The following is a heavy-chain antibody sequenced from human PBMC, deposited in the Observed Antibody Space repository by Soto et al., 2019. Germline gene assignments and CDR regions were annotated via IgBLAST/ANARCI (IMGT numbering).Heavy chain of an antibody. Sequence: PSETLSLTCAVYGESFSGYHWTWIRQSPGQGLEWIGEINLSGNTNYNPSLKSRVTISVDTSKNQFSLKLTSVTAADAAVYYCARVLVTYGGIMVPYNWFDTWGQGNMVTVYS. V-gene: IGHV4-34*01. CDR2: INLSGNT. D-gene: IGHD3-16*01. CDR3: ARVLVTYGGIMVPYNWFDT. CDR1: GESFSGYH. J-gene: IGHJ5*02.